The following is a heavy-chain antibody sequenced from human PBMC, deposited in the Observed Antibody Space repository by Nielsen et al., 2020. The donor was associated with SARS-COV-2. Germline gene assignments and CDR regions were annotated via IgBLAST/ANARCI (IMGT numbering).Heavy chain of an antibody. CDR2: IRSSSSHI. CDR3: ARIAPAGTDWFDP. J-gene: IGHJ5*02. V-gene: IGHV3-21*04. D-gene: IGHD6-13*01. Sequence: GESLKISCAASGFTFSSYTMNWVRQAPGMGLEWVSSIRSSSSHIYYADSVQGRFTVSRDNAQKSLYLQMNSLTADDTAVYYCARIAPAGTDWFDPWGQGTLVTVSS. CDR1: GFTFSSYT.